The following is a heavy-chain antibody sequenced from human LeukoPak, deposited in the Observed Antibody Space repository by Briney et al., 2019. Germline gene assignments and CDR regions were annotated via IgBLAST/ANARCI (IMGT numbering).Heavy chain of an antibody. CDR2: IYYSGST. V-gene: IGHV4-39*07. J-gene: IGHJ3*02. Sequence: SETLSLTCTVSGGSISSSSYYWGWIRQPPGKGLEWIGSIYYSGSTYYNPSLKSRVTISVDTSKNQFSLELSSVTAADTAVYYCARRELLPGDAFDIWGQGTMVTVSS. D-gene: IGHD1-26*01. CDR3: ARRELLPGDAFDI. CDR1: GGSISSSSYY.